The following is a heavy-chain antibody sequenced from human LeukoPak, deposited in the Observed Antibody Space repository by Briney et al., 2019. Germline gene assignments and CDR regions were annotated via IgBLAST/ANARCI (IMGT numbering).Heavy chain of an antibody. CDR3: ARGGMVRGLN. CDR2: INHSGST. D-gene: IGHD3-10*01. J-gene: IGHJ4*02. V-gene: IGHV4-34*01. CDR1: GGSFSGYY. Sequence: SETLSLTCAVYGGSFSGYYWSWIRQPPGKGLEWMGEINHSGSTNYNPSLKSRVTISVDTSKNQFSLKLSSVTAADTAVYYCARGGMVRGLNWGQGTLVTVSS.